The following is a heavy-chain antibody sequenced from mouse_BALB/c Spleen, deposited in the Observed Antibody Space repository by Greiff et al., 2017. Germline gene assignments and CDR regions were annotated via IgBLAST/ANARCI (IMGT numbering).Heavy chain of an antibody. D-gene: IGHD2-3*01. Sequence: EVQLQESGPGLVKPSQSLSLTCTVTGYSITSDYAWNWIRQFPGNKLEWMGYISYSGSTSYNPSLKSRISITRDTSKNQFFLQLNSVTTEDTAIYYCARDGYYPYAMDYWGQGTSVTVSS. CDR2: ISYSGST. V-gene: IGHV3-2*02. CDR1: GYSITSDYA. CDR3: ARDGYYPYAMDY. J-gene: IGHJ4*01.